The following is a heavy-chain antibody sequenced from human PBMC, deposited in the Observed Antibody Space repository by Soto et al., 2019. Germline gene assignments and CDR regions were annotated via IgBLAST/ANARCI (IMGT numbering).Heavy chain of an antibody. J-gene: IGHJ4*02. CDR2: ISAYNGDT. V-gene: IGHV1-18*04. D-gene: IGHD3-9*01. CDR3: VLGGLETGYYRDMDY. CDR1: GYTFKNYG. Sequence: QDHLVQSGGEVKKPGASAKVSCKASGYTFKNYGINWVRQAPGRGLEWVAWISAYNGDTSYAQHLQGRVTVTTETLTNTAYMELRSLLPDDTAVYFCVLGGLETGYYRDMDYWGQGTLVSVSS.